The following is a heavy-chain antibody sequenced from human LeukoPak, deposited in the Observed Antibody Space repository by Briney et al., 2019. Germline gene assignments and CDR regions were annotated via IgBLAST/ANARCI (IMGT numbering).Heavy chain of an antibody. J-gene: IGHJ4*02. Sequence: ASVKVSCKASGYTFTGYYMHWVRQAPGQGLEWLGRINPKTGGSNYAQHFQGRVTMTSDTSTTTAYMELSSLNSDDTAVYYCATLVSGINYWGQGTLVTVSS. V-gene: IGHV1-2*06. CDR1: GYTFTGYY. CDR2: INPKTGGS. D-gene: IGHD1-20*01. CDR3: ATLVSGINY.